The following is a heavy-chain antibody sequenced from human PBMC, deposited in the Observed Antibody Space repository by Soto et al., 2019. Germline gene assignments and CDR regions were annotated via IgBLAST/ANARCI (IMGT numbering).Heavy chain of an antibody. J-gene: IGHJ4*02. CDR1: GYTFISYG. V-gene: IGHV1-18*04. CDR2: ISAYNGNT. CDR3: ARAAGSSGYYYLDY. D-gene: IGHD3-22*01. Sequence: QVQLVQSGAEVKKPGASVKVSCKASGYTFISYGISWVRQAPGQGLEWMGWISAYNGNTKFAQKLQGRVTMTTDTSTGTAYMELTSLSSDDTAVYYCARAAGSSGYYYLDYWGQGTLVTVSS.